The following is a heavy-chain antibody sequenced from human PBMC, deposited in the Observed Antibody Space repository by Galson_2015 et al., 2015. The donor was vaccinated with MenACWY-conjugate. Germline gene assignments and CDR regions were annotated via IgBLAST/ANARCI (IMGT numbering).Heavy chain of an antibody. V-gene: IGHV3-74*01. CDR3: ARGFYYMDV. CDR2: VNSDGSGT. CDR1: GFTFSSYW. J-gene: IGHJ6*03. Sequence: SLRLSCAASGFTFSSYWMHWVRQAPGKGLVWVSRVNSDGSGTGYADSVKGRFTISRDNAKNMLFLQMNSLKVEDTAVYYCARGFYYMDVWGNGTTVTVSS.